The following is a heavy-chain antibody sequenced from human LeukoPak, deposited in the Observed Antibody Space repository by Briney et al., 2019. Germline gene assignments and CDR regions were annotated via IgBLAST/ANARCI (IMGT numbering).Heavy chain of an antibody. V-gene: IGHV3-30-3*01. D-gene: IGHD3-22*01. CDR2: ISYDGSNK. CDR1: GFTFSSYA. Sequence: PGRSLRLSCAASGFTFSSYAMHWVRQAPGKGLEWVAVISYDGSNKYYADSVKGRFTISRDNSKNTLYLQMNSLRAEDTAVYYCARDQAYYYDSSEAFDIWDQGTMVTVSS. CDR3: ARDQAYYYDSSEAFDI. J-gene: IGHJ3*02.